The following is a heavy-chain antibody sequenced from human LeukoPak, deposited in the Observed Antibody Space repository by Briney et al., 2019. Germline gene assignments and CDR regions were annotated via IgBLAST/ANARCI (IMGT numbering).Heavy chain of an antibody. CDR2: ISSSSSYI. Sequence: PGGSLRLSCAASGFTFSSYSMNWVRQAPGKGLEWVSSISSSSSYIYYADSVKGRFTISRDNAKNSLYLQMNSLRAEDTAVYYCARDHYYYDGSGPNAFDIWGQGTMVTVSS. CDR3: ARDHYYYDGSGPNAFDI. D-gene: IGHD3-22*01. CDR1: GFTFSSYS. J-gene: IGHJ3*02. V-gene: IGHV3-21*01.